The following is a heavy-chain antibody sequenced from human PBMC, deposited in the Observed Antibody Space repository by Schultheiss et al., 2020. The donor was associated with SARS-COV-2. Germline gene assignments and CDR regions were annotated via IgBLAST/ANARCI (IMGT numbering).Heavy chain of an antibody. CDR1: GGSISSGDYY. D-gene: IGHD3-16*02. J-gene: IGHJ5*02. CDR3: ARDRITYDYVWGSYRPRGWFDP. CDR2: IYYSGST. Sequence: GSLRLSCTVSGGSISSGDYYWSWIRQPPGKGLEWIGYIYYSGSTNYNPSLKSRVTISVDTSKNQFSLKLSSVTAADTAVYYCARDRITYDYVWGSYRPRGWFDPWGQGTLVTVSS. V-gene: IGHV4-61*08.